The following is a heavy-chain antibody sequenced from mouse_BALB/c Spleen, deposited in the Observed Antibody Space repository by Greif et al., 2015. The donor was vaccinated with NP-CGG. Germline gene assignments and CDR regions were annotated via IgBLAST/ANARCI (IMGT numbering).Heavy chain of an antibody. D-gene: IGHD2-2*01. CDR2: IYPGNVNT. CDR1: GYTFTSYY. CDR3: ARQGDGYGFAY. V-gene: IGHV1S56*01. J-gene: IGHJ3*01. Sequence: VQLQQSGPELVKPGASVRISCKASGYTFTSYYIHWVKQRPGQGLEWIGWIYPGNVNTKYNEKFKGKATLTADKSSSTAYMQLSSLTSEDSAVYFCARQGDGYGFAYWGQGTLVTVSA.